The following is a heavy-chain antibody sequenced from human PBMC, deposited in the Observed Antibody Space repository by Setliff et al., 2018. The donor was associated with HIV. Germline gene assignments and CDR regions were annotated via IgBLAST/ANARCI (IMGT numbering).Heavy chain of an antibody. CDR2: IYSNGGT. CDR3: ASTVVTEGEYYFDY. D-gene: IGHD2-15*01. CDR1: GVSISSYY. Sequence: SETLSLTCNVSGVSISSYYWSWVRQPPGKGLEYIGYIYSNGGTNYNPSLKSRVTISVDTSKNQFSLRLSSVTAADTAVYYCASTVVTEGEYYFDYWGQGTLVTVSS. J-gene: IGHJ4*02. V-gene: IGHV4-59*01.